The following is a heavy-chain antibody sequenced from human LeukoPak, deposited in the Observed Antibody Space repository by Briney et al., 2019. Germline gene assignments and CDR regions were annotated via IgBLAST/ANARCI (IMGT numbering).Heavy chain of an antibody. Sequence: ASVKVSCKPSGYTFTTYYIHWVRQAPGQGLEWMGMIDPSGGNTNYAQNLQGRVTMTRDTSTTTVYMELTSLRSEDTAVYYCAREAPGGYFDYWGQGTLVTVSS. CDR2: IDPSGGNT. J-gene: IGHJ4*02. D-gene: IGHD3-16*01. V-gene: IGHV1-46*01. CDR3: AREAPGGYFDY. CDR1: GYTFTTYY.